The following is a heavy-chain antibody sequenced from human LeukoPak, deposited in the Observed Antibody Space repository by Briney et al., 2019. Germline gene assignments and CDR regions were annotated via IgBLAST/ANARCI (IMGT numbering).Heavy chain of an antibody. CDR3: AKDESDDILTSHDY. D-gene: IGHD3-9*01. CDR2: IRYDGSNK. CDR1: GFTFSSYG. V-gene: IGHV3-30*02. J-gene: IGHJ4*02. Sequence: GGSLRLSCAASGFTFSSYGMHWVRQAPGKGLEWVAFIRYDGSNKYYADSVKGRFTISRDNSKNTLYLQMNSLRAEDTAVYYCAKDESDDILTSHDYWGQGTLVTVSS.